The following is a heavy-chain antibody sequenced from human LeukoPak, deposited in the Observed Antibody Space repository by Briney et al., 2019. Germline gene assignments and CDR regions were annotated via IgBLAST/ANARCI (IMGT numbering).Heavy chain of an antibody. J-gene: IGHJ6*03. Sequence: ASVKVSCKASGYIFTSYYMHWVRQAPGQGLEWMGIINPSGGSTSYAQKFQGRVTMTRDTSTSTVYMELSSLRSEDTAVYYCARAPDTAMEYYYYYMDVWGKGTTVTVSS. V-gene: IGHV1-46*03. CDR1: GYIFTSYY. D-gene: IGHD5-18*01. CDR3: ARAPDTAMEYYYYYMDV. CDR2: INPSGGST.